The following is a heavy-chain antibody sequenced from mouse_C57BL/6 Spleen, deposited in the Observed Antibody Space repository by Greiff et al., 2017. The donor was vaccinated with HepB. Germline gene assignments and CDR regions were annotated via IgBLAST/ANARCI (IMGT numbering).Heavy chain of an antibody. J-gene: IGHJ3*01. D-gene: IGHD4-1*01. V-gene: IGHV5-9-1*02. CDR3: TRGPGDFAY. Sequence: DVMLVESGEGLVKPGGSLKLSCAASGFTFSSYAMSWVRQTPEKRLEWVAYISSGGDYIYYADTVKGRFTISRDNARNTLYLQMSSLKSEDTAMYYCTRGPGDFAYWGQGTLVTVSA. CDR2: ISSGGDYI. CDR1: GFTFSSYA.